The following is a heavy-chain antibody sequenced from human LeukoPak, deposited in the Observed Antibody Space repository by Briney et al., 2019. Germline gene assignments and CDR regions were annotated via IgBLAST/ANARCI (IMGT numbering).Heavy chain of an antibody. J-gene: IGHJ4*02. Sequence: GGSLRPSCGASGFTFSTHDMHWVRQAPGKGLEWVAFIRYDGSNKYYADSVRGRFTISSDNSKNTLYLQMNSLRAEDTAMFYCAKDTGATRVLDYWGQGTLVTVSS. CDR1: GFTFSTHD. V-gene: IGHV3-30*02. CDR2: IRYDGSNK. CDR3: AKDTGATRVLDY. D-gene: IGHD1-26*01.